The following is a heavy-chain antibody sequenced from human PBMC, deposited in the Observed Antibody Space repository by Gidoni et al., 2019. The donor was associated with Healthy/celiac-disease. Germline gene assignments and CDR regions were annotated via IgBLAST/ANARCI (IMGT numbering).Heavy chain of an antibody. Sequence: QITLKESGPTLVKPKHTLPLTCTFSGFSLSTSEVAVGWIRQPPGKALEWLALIYWNDDKRYSPSLKSRLTITKDTSKNQVVLTMTNMDPVDTATYYCARRRGNYDFWSGYYDWGQGTLVTVSS. CDR2: IYWNDDK. CDR1: GFSLSTSEVA. J-gene: IGHJ4*02. CDR3: ARRRGNYDFWSGYYD. D-gene: IGHD3-3*01. V-gene: IGHV2-5*01.